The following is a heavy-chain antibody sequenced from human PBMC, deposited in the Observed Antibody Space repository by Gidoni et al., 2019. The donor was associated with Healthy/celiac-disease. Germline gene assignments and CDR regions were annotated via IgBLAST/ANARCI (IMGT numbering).Heavy chain of an antibody. J-gene: IGHJ6*02. CDR2: INHSGST. D-gene: IGHD6-6*01. CDR1: GGSFRGYY. Sequence: QVQLQQWGAGLLTPSETPSLSCAAYGGSFRGYYWSWFRQPPGKALEWTGEINHSGSTNYNPSHKSRVTISVDTSKNQFSLKLSSVTAADTAVYYCARVAARPNYYYGMDVWGQGTTVTVSS. CDR3: ARVAARPNYYYGMDV. V-gene: IGHV4-34*01.